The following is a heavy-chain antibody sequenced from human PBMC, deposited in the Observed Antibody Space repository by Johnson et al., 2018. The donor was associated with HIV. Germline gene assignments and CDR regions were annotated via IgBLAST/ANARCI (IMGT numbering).Heavy chain of an antibody. J-gene: IGHJ3*02. CDR1: GFSFDDYG. V-gene: IGHV3-20*04. Sequence: EQLVESGGGVVRPGGSLRLSCEGSGFSFDDYGMSWVRQAPGKGLEWVSGINWNGGSTDYADSMKGRFTISRDNAKNSLYLQMNSLRAEDTALYYCARDGGYKWSYVTLGDAFDIWGQGTMVTVSS. CDR3: ARDGGYKWSYVTLGDAFDI. CDR2: INWNGGST. D-gene: IGHD1-7*01.